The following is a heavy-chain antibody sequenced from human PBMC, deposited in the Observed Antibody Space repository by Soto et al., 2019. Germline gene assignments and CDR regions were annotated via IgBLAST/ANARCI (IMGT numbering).Heavy chain of an antibody. CDR1: GYTFTNHG. CDR2: ISGHNGNT. V-gene: IGHV1-18*01. CDR3: ARDLYPLAYYFDY. J-gene: IGHJ4*02. Sequence: QVQLVQSGAEVKKPGASVKVSCKASGYTFTNHGISWVRRAPGQGLEWLGWISGHNGNTKYAQRLQGRVTMTTDTSTSTAYMELRSLKSADTAVYYWARDLYPLAYYFDYWGQGTLVTVSS.